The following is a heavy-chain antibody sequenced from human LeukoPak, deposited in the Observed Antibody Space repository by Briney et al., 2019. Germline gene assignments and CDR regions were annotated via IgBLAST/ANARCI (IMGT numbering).Heavy chain of an antibody. D-gene: IGHD4-17*01. J-gene: IGHJ4*02. CDR1: GFTFSSYS. Sequence: PGGSLRLSCAASGFTFSSYSMNWVRQAPGKGLEWDSSISSSSSYIYYADSVKGRFTISRDNAKNSLYLQMNSLRAEDTAVYYCARDGGVTTSGGFDYWGQGTLVTVSS. CDR3: ARDGGVTTSGGFDY. V-gene: IGHV3-21*01. CDR2: ISSSSSYI.